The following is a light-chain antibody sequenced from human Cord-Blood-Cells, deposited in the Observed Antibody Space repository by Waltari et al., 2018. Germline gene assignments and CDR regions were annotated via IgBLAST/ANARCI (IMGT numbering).Light chain of an antibody. CDR1: QRVSSSY. V-gene: IGKV3-20*01. CDR2: GAS. Sequence: ELVLTQHPGTLSLSPGERATLSCRASQRVSSSYLAWYQQKPGQAPRLLIYGASSRATGIPDRFSGSGSGTDFTLTISRLEPEDFAVYYCQQYGSSPWTFGQGTKVEIK. CDR3: QQYGSSPWT. J-gene: IGKJ1*01.